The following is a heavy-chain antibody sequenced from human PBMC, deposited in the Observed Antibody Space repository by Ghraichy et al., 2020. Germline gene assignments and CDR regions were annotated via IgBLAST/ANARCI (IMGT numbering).Heavy chain of an antibody. D-gene: IGHD3-10*01. Sequence: SETLSLTCTVSGGSVSSSSYHWAWICQPPGKGLEWIGSIYYTGTTYYKPSLRSRVTISVDTSKNQFSLRLSSVNAADTAVYYCAREYYSSPGIWGQGTLVTVSS. CDR1: GGSVSSSSYH. J-gene: IGHJ4*02. V-gene: IGHV4-39*02. CDR3: AREYYSSPGI. CDR2: IYYTGTT.